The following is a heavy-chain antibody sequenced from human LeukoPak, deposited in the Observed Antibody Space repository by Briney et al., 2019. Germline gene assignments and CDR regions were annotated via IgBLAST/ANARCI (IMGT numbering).Heavy chain of an antibody. V-gene: IGHV3-30*18. CDR1: GFTFSSYG. J-gene: IGHJ4*02. CDR3: AKLGPYCTNGVCYPVDY. D-gene: IGHD2-8*01. CDR2: ISYDGSNK. Sequence: GGSLRLSCAASGFTFSSYGMHWVRQASGKGLEWVAVISYDGSNKYYADSVKGRFTISRDNSKNTLYLQMNSLRAEDTAVYYCAKLGPYCTNGVCYPVDYWGQGTLVTVSS.